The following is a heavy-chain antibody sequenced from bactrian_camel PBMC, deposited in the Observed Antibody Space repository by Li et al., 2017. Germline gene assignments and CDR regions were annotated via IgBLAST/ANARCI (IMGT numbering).Heavy chain of an antibody. D-gene: IGHD6*01. CDR1: GYSYSNVC. Sequence: HVQLVESGGGSVQAGGSLRLSCAGSGYSYSNVCMAWFRQAPGKEREGVAVVDSDGITIYADSVKGRFTVSRDDAKNTVYLQMNSLQSEDTALYYCATTPRVADVWSWYRDWGQGTQVTVS. J-gene: IGHJ4*01. CDR3: ATTPRVADVWSWYRD. CDR2: VDSDGIT. V-gene: IGHV3S53*01.